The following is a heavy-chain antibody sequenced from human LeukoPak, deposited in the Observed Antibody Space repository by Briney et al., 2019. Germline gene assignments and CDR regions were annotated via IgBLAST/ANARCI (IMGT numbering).Heavy chain of an antibody. V-gene: IGHV1-18*01. Sequence: ASVKVSCKASGYSFINYGISWARQAPGQGLEWMGWISGYNGNTNYAQKLQGRVTMTTDTSTSTAYMELRSLRSDDTAVYYCARALAAADGGYFDYWGQGTLVTVSS. D-gene: IGHD6-13*01. CDR1: GYSFINYG. J-gene: IGHJ4*02. CDR3: ARALAAADGGYFDY. CDR2: ISGYNGNT.